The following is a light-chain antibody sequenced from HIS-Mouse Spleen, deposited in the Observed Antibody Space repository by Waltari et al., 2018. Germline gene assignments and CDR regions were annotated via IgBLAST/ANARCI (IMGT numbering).Light chain of an antibody. J-gene: IGKJ1*01. CDR3: QQYGSSPPWP. CDR2: GAS. V-gene: IGKV3-20*01. CDR1: QSVSSSY. Sequence: EIVLTQSPGNLSLSPGERATLSCRASQSVSSSYLAWYQQKPGQAPRLLIYGASSRATGIPDRFSGSGSGTDFTLTISRLEPEDFAVYYCQQYGSSPPWPFGQGTKVEIK.